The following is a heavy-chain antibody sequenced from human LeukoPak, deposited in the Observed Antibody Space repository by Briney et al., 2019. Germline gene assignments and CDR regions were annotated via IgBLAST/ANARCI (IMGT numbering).Heavy chain of an antibody. V-gene: IGHV3-15*01. CDR1: GFTFSNAW. Sequence: PGGSLRLSCAASGFTFSNAWMSWVRQAPGKGLEWVDRIKSKTDGGTTDYAAPVKGRFTISRDDSKNTLYLQMNSLKTEDTAVYYCTTEVCSGGSCLDYWGQGTLVTVSS. D-gene: IGHD2-15*01. CDR2: IKSKTDGGTT. J-gene: IGHJ4*02. CDR3: TTEVCSGGSCLDY.